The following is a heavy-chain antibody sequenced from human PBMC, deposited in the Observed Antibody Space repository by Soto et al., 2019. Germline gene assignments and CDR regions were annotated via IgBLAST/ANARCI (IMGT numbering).Heavy chain of an antibody. CDR2: ISSSSSYI. V-gene: IGHV3-21*01. CDR1: GFTFSSYS. J-gene: IGHJ3*02. D-gene: IGHD3-10*01. CDR3: AFAGSGGYSSVPDAFDI. Sequence: EVQLVESGGGLVKPGGSLRLSCAASGFTFSSYSMNWVRQAPGKGLEWVSSISSSSSYIYYADSVKGRFTISRDNAKNTLYRQMTSLRAVDTAVYYCAFAGSGGYSSVPDAFDIWGQGTMVTVSS.